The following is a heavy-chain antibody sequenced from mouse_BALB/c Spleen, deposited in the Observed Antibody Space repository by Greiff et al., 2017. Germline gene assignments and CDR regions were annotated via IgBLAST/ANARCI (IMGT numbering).Heavy chain of an antibody. CDR3: VASYDYDGFAY. D-gene: IGHD2-4*01. Sequence: EVQGVESGGGLVKPGGSLKLSCAASGFTFSSYAMSWVRQTPEKRLEWVASISSGGSTYYPDSVKGRFTISRDNARNILYLQMSSLRSEDTAMYYSVASYDYDGFAYWGQGTLVTVSA. V-gene: IGHV5-6-5*01. CDR1: GFTFSSYA. CDR2: ISSGGST. J-gene: IGHJ3*01.